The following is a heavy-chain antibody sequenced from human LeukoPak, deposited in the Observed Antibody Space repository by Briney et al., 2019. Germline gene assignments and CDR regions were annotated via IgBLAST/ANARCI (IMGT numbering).Heavy chain of an antibody. CDR2: ISWNSGRT. CDR1: GFTFDDYA. Sequence: GGSLRLSCVASGFTFDDYAMHWVRQGPGVGLEWVSGISWNSGRTDYADSVKGRFTISRDKAKNSLYLQMNTLRPEDLALYYCVKDRSYSSTFGFDMWGQGTMVTVSS. CDR3: VKDRSYSSTFGFDM. J-gene: IGHJ3*02. D-gene: IGHD2-2*01. V-gene: IGHV3-9*03.